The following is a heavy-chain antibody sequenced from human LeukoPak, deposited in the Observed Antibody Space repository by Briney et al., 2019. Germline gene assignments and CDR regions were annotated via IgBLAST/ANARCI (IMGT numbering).Heavy chain of an antibody. V-gene: IGHV3-23*01. Sequence: RATVKKKKWVSAISGSGGSTYYADSVKGRFTISRDNSKNTLYLQMNSLRAEDTAVYYCAKVGQYCSSTSCYTDPRYYYYYMDVWGKGTTVTVSS. CDR3: AKVGQYCSSTSCYTDPRYYYYYMDV. J-gene: IGHJ6*03. CDR2: ISGSGGST. D-gene: IGHD2-2*02.